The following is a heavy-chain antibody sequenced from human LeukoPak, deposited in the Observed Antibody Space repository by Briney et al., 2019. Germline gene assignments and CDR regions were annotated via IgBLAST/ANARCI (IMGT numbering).Heavy chain of an antibody. Sequence: SETLSLTCAVSGYSISSGYYWGWIRQPPGKGLEWIGSTYHSGSTYYNPSLKSRVTISVDTSKNQFSLKLSSVTAADTAVYYCATPLLAAAGNFDYWGQGTLVTVSS. V-gene: IGHV4-38-2*01. CDR3: ATPLLAAAGNFDY. J-gene: IGHJ4*02. CDR1: GYSISSGYY. D-gene: IGHD6-13*01. CDR2: TYHSGST.